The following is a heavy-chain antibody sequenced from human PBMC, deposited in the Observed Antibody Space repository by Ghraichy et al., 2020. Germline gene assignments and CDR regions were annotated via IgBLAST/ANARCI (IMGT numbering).Heavy chain of an antibody. J-gene: IGHJ5*02. CDR2: ISSSGSTI. V-gene: IGHV3-11*01. CDR3: ARDATRSSGVWFDP. CDR1: GFTFSDYY. D-gene: IGHD1-26*01. Sequence: GESLRLSCAASGFTFSDYYMSWIRQAPGKGLEWVSYISSSGSTIYYADSVKGRFTISRDNAKNSLYLQMNSLRAEDTAVYYCARDATRSSGVWFDPWGQGTLVTVSS.